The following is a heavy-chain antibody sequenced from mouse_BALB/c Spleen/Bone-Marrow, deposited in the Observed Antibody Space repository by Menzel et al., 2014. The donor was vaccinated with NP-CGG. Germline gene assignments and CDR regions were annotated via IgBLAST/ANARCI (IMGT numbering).Heavy chain of an antibody. CDR3: ASSGGEYALDY. J-gene: IGHJ4*01. CDR1: GFTFSTYA. V-gene: IGHV5-9-1*01. Sequence: EVKLVESGGGLVKSGGSLKLSCAASGFTFSTYAMSWVRQTPEKRLEWVATISSGGTYTYFPDSVKGRFTISRDNAKNTLYLQMSSLTSEDTAMFYCASSGGEYALDYWGQGTSVTVSS. CDR2: ISSGGTYT.